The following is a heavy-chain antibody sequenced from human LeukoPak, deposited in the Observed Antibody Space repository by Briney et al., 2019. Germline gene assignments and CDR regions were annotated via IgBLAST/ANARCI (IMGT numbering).Heavy chain of an antibody. CDR2: ISDDGSNK. CDR1: GFTCSSYG. D-gene: IGHD2-2*01. CDR3: AKDEDIVVVPAATYYYYYGMDV. V-gene: IGHV3-30*18. J-gene: IGHJ6*04. Sequence: PGGSLRLSCAASGFTCSSYGMHWVRQAPGKGLEWVAVISDDGSNKYYADSVKGRFTISRDNSKNTLYLQMNSLRAEDTAVYYCAKDEDIVVVPAATYYYYYGMDVWGKGTTVTVSS.